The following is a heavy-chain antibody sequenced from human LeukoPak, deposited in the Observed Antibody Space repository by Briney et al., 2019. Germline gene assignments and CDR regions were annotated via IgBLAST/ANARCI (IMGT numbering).Heavy chain of an antibody. CDR3: ARDRGGSYSAIDY. Sequence: GGSLRLSCAASGFTFSSYSMNWVRQAPGKGQEWVSFISSSTIYYADSVKGRFTISRDNAKNSLYLQMNSLRAEDTAVYYCARDRGGSYSAIDYWGQGTLVTVSS. J-gene: IGHJ4*02. CDR1: GFTFSSYS. D-gene: IGHD1-26*01. CDR2: ISSSTI. V-gene: IGHV3-48*04.